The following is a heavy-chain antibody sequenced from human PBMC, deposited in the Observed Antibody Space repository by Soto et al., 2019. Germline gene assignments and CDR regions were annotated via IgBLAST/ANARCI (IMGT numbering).Heavy chain of an antibody. CDR1: GFTFSSYG. D-gene: IGHD3-22*01. V-gene: IGHV3-30*03. CDR2: ISYDGSNK. CDR3: ARTGLYYYDSSGYYGIKPGDWFDP. J-gene: IGHJ5*02. Sequence: GGSLRLSCAASGFTFSSYGMHWVRQAPGKGLEWVAVISYDGSNKYYADSVKGRFTISRDNSKNTLYLQMSSLRSEDTAVYYCARTGLYYYDSSGYYGIKPGDWFDPWGQGTLVTVSS.